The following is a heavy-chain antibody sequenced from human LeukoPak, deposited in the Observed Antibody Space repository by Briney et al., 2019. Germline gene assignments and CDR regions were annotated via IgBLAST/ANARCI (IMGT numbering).Heavy chain of an antibody. D-gene: IGHD6-6*01. CDR1: GFTFSTYS. J-gene: IGHJ5*02. V-gene: IGHV3-21*01. Sequence: GGSLRLSCVASGFTFSTYSMNWVRQAPGKGLEWVSSITRDSDSLYYADSLKGRFTISRDNAKNSLYLQMSSLRAEDTAVYYCARDRRSIAARFGFAPWGQGTLVTVSS. CDR2: ITRDSDSL. CDR3: ARDRRSIAARFGFAP.